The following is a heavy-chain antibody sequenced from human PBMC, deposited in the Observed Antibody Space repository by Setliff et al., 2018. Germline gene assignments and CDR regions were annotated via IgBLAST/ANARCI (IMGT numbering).Heavy chain of an antibody. Sequence: LSLTCAVYGGSFSGYYWSWIRQPPGKGLEWIGEINHSGSTNYNPSLKSRVTISLDTSKNRFSLKLISVTAADTAVYYCSRGKVLYDYVWGSYRYEDYYYGMDVWGQGTTFTVS. V-gene: IGHV4-34*01. CDR3: SRGKVLYDYVWGSYRYEDYYYGMDV. D-gene: IGHD3-16*02. J-gene: IGHJ6*02. CDR2: INHSGST. CDR1: GGSFSGYY.